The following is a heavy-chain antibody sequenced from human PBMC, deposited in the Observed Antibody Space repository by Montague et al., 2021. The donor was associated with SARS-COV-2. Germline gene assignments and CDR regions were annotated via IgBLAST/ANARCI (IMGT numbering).Heavy chain of an antibody. CDR2: ISGYNGNT. CDR3: ARDTRRVEESGPWDHNGMDV. V-gene: IGHV1-18*01. CDR1: GYTFSTYG. D-gene: IGHD1-26*01. J-gene: IGHJ6*02. Sequence: SVKVSCKASGYTFSTYGINWVRQAPGQGLEWMGWISGYNGNTNYAQNLQGRVTLTTDTSTSTAYMELRSLKSDDTAVYYCARDTRRVEESGPWDHNGMDVWGQGTTVIVSS.